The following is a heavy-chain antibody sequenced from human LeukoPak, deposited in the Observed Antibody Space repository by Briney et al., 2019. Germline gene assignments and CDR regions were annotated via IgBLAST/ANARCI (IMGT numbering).Heavy chain of an antibody. V-gene: IGHV3-30*03. J-gene: IGHJ6*03. CDR2: ISYDGSNK. CDR1: GFTFSSYE. CDR3: ARDTSIVDPAGYMDV. Sequence: GGSLRLSCVASGFTFSSYEMNWVRQAPGKGLEWVAVISYDGSNKYYRDSVKGRFTISRDNSKNTLYLQLNSLRSEDTAVYSCARDTSIVDPAGYMDVWGKGTTVTVSS. D-gene: IGHD6-6*01.